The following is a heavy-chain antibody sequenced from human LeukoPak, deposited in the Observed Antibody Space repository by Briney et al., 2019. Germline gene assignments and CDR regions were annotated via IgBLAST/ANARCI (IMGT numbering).Heavy chain of an antibody. D-gene: IGHD5-12*01. CDR2: IYSGGST. CDR3: ARAGGGYVWALCY. V-gene: IGHV3-53*01. J-gene: IGHJ4*02. Sequence: GGSLRLSCAASGFTVSSNYMSWVRQAPGKGLEWVSVIYSGGSTYYADSVKGRFTISRDNSKNTLYLQMNSLRAEDTAVYYCARAGGGYVWALCYWGQGTLVTVSS. CDR1: GFTVSSNY.